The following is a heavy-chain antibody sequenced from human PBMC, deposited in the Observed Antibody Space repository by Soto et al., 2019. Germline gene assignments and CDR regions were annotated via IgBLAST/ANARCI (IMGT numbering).Heavy chain of an antibody. CDR1: GGSISSYY. CDR3: ARAGSGWYGDYYYGMDV. CDR2: IYYSGST. D-gene: IGHD6-19*01. J-gene: IGHJ6*02. Sequence: QVQLQESGPGLVKPSETLSLTCTVSGGSISSYYWSWIRQPPGKGLEWIGYIYYSGSTNYNPSLKSRVTISVDTSKNQFSLKLSSVTAADTAVYYCARAGSGWYGDYYYGMDVWGQGTTVTASS. V-gene: IGHV4-59*01.